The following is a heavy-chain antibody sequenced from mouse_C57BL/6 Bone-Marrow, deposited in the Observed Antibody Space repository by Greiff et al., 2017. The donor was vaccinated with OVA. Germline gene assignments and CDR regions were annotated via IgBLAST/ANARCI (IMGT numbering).Heavy chain of an antibody. CDR3: ARRTVRYFDV. D-gene: IGHD1-1*01. J-gene: IGHJ1*03. CDR2: IYPRAGST. CDR1: GYTFTSYD. Sequence: QVQLKESGPELVKPGASVKLSCKASGYTFTSYDLNWVKQRPGQGLAWIGWIYPRAGSTKYNEKFKGKATLTVDTSSSTAYMELHSLTSEDSAVYICARRTVRYFDVWGTGTTVTVSS. V-gene: IGHV1-85*01.